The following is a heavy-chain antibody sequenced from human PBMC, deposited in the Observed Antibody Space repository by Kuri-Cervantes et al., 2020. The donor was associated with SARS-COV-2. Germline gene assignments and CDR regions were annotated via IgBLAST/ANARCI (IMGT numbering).Heavy chain of an antibody. J-gene: IGHJ6*01. CDR3: AKNRSEARSDVPYGMDV. D-gene: IGHD6-25*01. CDR1: GFPFSSYW. V-gene: IGHV3-7*03. Sequence: GGSLKISCAASGFPFSSYWMRWVRQAPGKGLEWVANIKQDGSEKYCVNSVKGRFTISKDNAKNTLYLQMNILRAEDTAVYYCAKNRSEARSDVPYGMDVWGQGTTVTVSS. CDR2: IKQDGSEK.